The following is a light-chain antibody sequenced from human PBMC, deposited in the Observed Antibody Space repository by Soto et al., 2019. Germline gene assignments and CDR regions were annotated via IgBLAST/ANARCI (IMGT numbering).Light chain of an antibody. CDR3: QQYEDLPLS. Sequence: DIQMTQSPSSLSASVGDRVTITCQASQDFSNYLNWYQHKPGKPPKLLIYDASNLETGVPSRFSGSGSGTDFTFTISSLQTEDVATYYCQQYEDLPLSFGPGTKVDF. V-gene: IGKV1-33*01. CDR1: QDFSNY. J-gene: IGKJ3*01. CDR2: DAS.